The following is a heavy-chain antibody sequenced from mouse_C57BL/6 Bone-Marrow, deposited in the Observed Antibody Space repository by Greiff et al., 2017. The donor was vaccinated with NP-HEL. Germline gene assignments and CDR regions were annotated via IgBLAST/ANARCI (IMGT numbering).Heavy chain of an antibody. V-gene: IGHV1-55*01. CDR3: ARGDSSGYYAMDY. Sequence: QVQLQQSGAELVKPGASVKMSCKASGYTFTSYWITWVKQRPGQGLEWIGDIYPGSGSTNYNEKFKSKATLTVDTSSSTAYMQLSSLTSEDSAVYYCARGDSSGYYAMDYWGQGTSVTVSS. CDR1: GYTFTSYW. D-gene: IGHD3-2*02. J-gene: IGHJ4*01. CDR2: IYPGSGST.